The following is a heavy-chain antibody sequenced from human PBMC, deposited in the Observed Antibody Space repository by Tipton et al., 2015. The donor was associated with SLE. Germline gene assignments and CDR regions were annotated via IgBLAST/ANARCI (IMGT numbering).Heavy chain of an antibody. CDR2: VYYSGST. CDR1: GFTFSNYW. Sequence: LRLSCAASGFTFSNYWMSWVRQPPGKGLEWIGYVYYSGSTMYNSSLRSRVTMAVDTSKNQFSLRMTSVTAADTAVYYCARTRDYDFWGHRLPEAFDIWGQGTKVTVSS. CDR3: ARTRDYDFWGHRLPEAFDI. D-gene: IGHD3-3*01. V-gene: IGHV4-59*08. J-gene: IGHJ3*02.